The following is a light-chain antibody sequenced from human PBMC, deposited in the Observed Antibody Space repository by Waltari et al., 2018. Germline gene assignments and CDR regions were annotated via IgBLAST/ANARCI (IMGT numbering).Light chain of an antibody. CDR2: GAS. J-gene: IGKJ2*01. V-gene: IGKV3-15*01. CDR3: QQYNNWPQT. CDR1: HSVNTN. Sequence: EIVMTQSPGPLSVSPGDRATLSGRASHSVNTNLAWYQQKPGQAPRLLIYGASTRATGIPARFSVSGSGTEFTLTITNLQSEDFAVYYCQQYNNWPQTFGQGTKLELK.